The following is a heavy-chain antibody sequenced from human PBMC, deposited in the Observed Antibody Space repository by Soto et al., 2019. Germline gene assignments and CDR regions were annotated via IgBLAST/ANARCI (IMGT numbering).Heavy chain of an antibody. CDR1: GFPIRTYC. Sequence: SETLSLICTVSGFPIRTYCWSWIRQPPGKGLVWVWYIYDSGNTDYNPSLKSRVTISVDTSKIPYSLKLTSVTTADTAVYYCARGGGKYYYESSGHSNHAMDVWGQGTTVTVSS. V-gene: IGHV4-59*01. D-gene: IGHD3-22*01. CDR3: ARGGGKYYYESSGHSNHAMDV. CDR2: IYDSGNT. J-gene: IGHJ6*02.